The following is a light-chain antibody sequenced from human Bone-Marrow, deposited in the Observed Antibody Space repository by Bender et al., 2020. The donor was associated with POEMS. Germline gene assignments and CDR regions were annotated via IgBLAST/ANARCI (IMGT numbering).Light chain of an antibody. CDR3: QSVDNDNSWV. CDR1: SGSFFPPH. V-gene: IGLV6-57*01. J-gene: IGLJ3*02. Sequence: NFLLTQPQSVSESPGNSVTISCTRSSGSFFPPHVQWYRQRPGSSPTTLIYDGDQRFSGVPLRISGSVDGSSTSASLHISGLRSEDEADYYCQSVDNDNSWVFGGGTKLTVL. CDR2: DGD.